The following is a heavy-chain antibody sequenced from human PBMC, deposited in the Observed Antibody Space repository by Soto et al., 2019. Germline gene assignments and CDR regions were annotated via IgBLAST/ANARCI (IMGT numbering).Heavy chain of an antibody. Sequence: SETLSLTCTVSSGSISSSSYYWGWIRQPPGKGLEWIGSIYYSGSTYYNTSLKTRVTVSLDTSKNQFSLKLNSVTAADTAVYFCARHGGYDIFDYWGQGTLVTVSS. CDR3: ARHGGYDIFDY. J-gene: IGHJ4*02. CDR2: IYYSGST. D-gene: IGHD5-12*01. CDR1: SGSISSSSYY. V-gene: IGHV4-39*01.